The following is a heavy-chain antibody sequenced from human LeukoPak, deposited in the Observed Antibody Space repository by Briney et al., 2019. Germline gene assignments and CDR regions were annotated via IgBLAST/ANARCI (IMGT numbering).Heavy chain of an antibody. V-gene: IGHV1-69*06. CDR2: IIPIFGTA. CDR3: ARDGSGPYYGMDV. CDR1: GGTYSSYA. J-gene: IGHJ6*04. D-gene: IGHD3-10*01. Sequence: ASVKVSCKASGGTYSSYAISWVRQAPGQGLEWMGGIIPIFGTANYAQKFQGRVTITADKSTSTAYMELSSLRSEDTAVYYCARDGSGPYYGMDVWGKGTTVTVSS.